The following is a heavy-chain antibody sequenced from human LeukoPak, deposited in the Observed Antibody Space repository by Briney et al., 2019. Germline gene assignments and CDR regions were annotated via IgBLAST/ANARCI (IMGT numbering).Heavy chain of an antibody. CDR1: GFTFSSYA. Sequence: GRSLRLSCAASGFTFSSYAMHWVRQAPGKGLEWVAVISYDGSNKYYADSVKGRFTISRDNSKNTLYLQMNSLRAEDTAVYYCARDSYEIMVRGAPHYYYGMDAWGKGTTVTVSS. V-gene: IGHV3-30*04. CDR3: ARDSYEIMVRGAPHYYYGMDA. J-gene: IGHJ6*04. CDR2: ISYDGSNK. D-gene: IGHD3-10*01.